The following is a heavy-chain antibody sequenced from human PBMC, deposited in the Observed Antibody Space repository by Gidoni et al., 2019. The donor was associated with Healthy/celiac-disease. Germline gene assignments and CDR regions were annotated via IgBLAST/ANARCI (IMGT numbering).Heavy chain of an antibody. CDR2: ISYDGSNK. D-gene: IGHD3-3*01. Sequence: QVQLVESGGGVVQPGRSLSLSCAASGFTFSSYALHWVRQAPGKGLEWVAVISYDGSNKYYADSVKGRFTISRDNSKNTLYLQMNSLRAEDTAVYYCAREVSDFWSGYSYYYYGMDVWGQGTTVTVSS. CDR3: AREVSDFWSGYSYYYYGMDV. CDR1: GFTFSSYA. V-gene: IGHV3-30-3*01. J-gene: IGHJ6*02.